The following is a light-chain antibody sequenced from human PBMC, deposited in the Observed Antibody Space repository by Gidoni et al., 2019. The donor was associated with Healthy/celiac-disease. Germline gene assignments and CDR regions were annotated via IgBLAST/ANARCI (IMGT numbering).Light chain of an antibody. CDR2: GAS. J-gene: IGKJ1*01. V-gene: IGKV3-20*01. Sequence: SVLTQSPGTRSLSPGERSTLSCRASPSVSSSYLAWYQQKPGQAPRLLIYGASSRATVSTPTISLLAPEYFAVYYCQQYGSFPWTFGQGTQVEIK. CDR1: PSVSSSY. CDR3: QQYGSFPWT.